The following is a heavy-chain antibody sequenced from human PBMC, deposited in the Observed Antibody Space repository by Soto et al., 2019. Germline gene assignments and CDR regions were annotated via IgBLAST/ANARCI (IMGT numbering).Heavy chain of an antibody. D-gene: IGHD3-10*02. CDR3: GRDQSGIGYYVDWFDP. J-gene: IGHJ5*02. CDR1: GYIFTSYI. CDR2: INVGNGNT. Sequence: ASVKVSCKASGYIFTSYIIHWVRQAPGQRPEWMGWINVGNGNTNYSEKFEGRVTFTRDTSANTVNMELTSLTSEDTAIYYCGRDQSGIGYYVDWFDPWGQGTLVTVSS. V-gene: IGHV1-3*01.